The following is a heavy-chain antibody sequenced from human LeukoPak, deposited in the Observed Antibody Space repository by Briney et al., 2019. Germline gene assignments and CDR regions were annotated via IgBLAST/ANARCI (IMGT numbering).Heavy chain of an antibody. D-gene: IGHD6-19*01. V-gene: IGHV3-23*01. CDR2: ISGSGGST. CDR3: AKTASPGIAVAGNDY. J-gene: IGHJ4*02. CDR1: GSTFSSYA. Sequence: GGSLRLSCAASGSTFSSYAMSWVRQAPGKGLEWVSAISGSGGSTYYADSVKGRFTISRDNSKNTLYLQMNSLRAEDTAVYYCAKTASPGIAVAGNDYWGQGTLVTVSS.